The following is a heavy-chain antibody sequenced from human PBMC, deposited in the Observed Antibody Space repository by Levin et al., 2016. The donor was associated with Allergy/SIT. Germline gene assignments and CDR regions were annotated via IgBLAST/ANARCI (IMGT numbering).Heavy chain of an antibody. J-gene: IGHJ4*02. Sequence: GGSLRLSCAASGFPFSSYWLHWLRQAPGKGLEWVSQINSDGSNTNYADFVKGRFTISRDNAKKTLYLEMNSLRAEDTAVYYCAYLPFRGPDYWGQGTLVTVSS. CDR2: INSDGSNT. CDR3: AYLPFRGPDY. D-gene: IGHD3-10*01. V-gene: IGHV3-74*01. CDR1: GFPFSSYW.